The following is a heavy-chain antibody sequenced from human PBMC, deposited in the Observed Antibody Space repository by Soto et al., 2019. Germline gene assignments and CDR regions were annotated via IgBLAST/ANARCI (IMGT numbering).Heavy chain of an antibody. V-gene: IGHV1-69*12. J-gene: IGHJ6*02. Sequence: QVQLVQSGAEVKKPGSSVKVSCKASGGTFSSYAISWVRQAPGQGLEWMEGIIPIFGTANYAQKFQGRVTIXXDXSXXRAYMELSSLRSEDTAGYYCARVVRAYQLPRPMDVWGQGTTVTVSS. CDR2: IIPIFGTA. D-gene: IGHD2-2*01. CDR1: GGTFSSYA. CDR3: ARVVRAYQLPRPMDV.